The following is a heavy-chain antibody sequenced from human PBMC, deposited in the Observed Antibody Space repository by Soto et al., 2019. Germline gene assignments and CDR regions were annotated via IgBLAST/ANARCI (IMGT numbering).Heavy chain of an antibody. CDR1: GYSISSGYY. CDR3: ARASSGWYYFDY. J-gene: IGHJ4*02. Sequence: SETLSLTCAVSGYSISSGYYWGWIRQPPGKGLEWIGSIYHSGSTYYNPSLKSRVTISVDTSKNQFSLKLSSVTAADTAVYYCARASSGWYYFDYWGQGTLVTVSS. D-gene: IGHD6-19*01. V-gene: IGHV4-38-2*01. CDR2: IYHSGST.